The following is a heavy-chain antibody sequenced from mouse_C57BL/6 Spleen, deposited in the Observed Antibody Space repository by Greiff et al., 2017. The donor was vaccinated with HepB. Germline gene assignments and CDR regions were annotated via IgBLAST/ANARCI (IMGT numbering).Heavy chain of an antibody. CDR2: IHPNSGST. CDR3: ARRTGSYYFDY. D-gene: IGHD4-1*01. CDR1: GYTFTSYW. J-gene: IGHJ2*01. V-gene: IGHV1-64*01. Sequence: VQLQQSGAELVKPGASVKLSCKASGYTFTSYWMHWVKQRPGQGLEWIGMIHPNSGSTNYNEKFKSKATLTVDKSSSTAYMQLSSLTSEDSAVYYCARRTGSYYFDYWGQGTTLTVSS.